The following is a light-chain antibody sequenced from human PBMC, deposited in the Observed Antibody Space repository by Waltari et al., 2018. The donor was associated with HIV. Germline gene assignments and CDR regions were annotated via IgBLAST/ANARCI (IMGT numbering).Light chain of an antibody. CDR2: LGS. CDR1: QSLLHANGYQY. V-gene: IGKV2-28*01. Sequence: SLPVSPGEPASVSCVSSQSLLHANGYQYLDWYLQKPGQAPQLLIYLGSNRASGIPDRFSGSASGTNFTLNISRVEADDVGTYYCMQALQTPRTFGGGTKVQIK. CDR3: MQALQTPRT. J-gene: IGKJ4*01.